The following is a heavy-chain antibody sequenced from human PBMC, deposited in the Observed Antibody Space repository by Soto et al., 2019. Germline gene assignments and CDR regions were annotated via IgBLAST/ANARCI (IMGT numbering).Heavy chain of an antibody. CDR1: AGSFSGYY. Sequence: PSATLSLTCAVYAGSFSGYYGRWLRLPKGEGLEWIGEINHSGSTNYNPSLKRRVTISVDTSKNQFSLKLSSVTAADTAVYYCARCRRITIFGVVIINFVDDRGQGTLVT. CDR3: ARCRRITIFGVVIINFVDD. J-gene: IGHJ4*02. CDR2: INHSGST. V-gene: IGHV4-34*01. D-gene: IGHD3-3*01.